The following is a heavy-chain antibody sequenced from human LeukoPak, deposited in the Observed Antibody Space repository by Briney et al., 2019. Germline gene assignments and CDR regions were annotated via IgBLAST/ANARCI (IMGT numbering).Heavy chain of an antibody. Sequence: GGSLRLSCAASGFTFSSYAMHWVRQAPGKGLEWVAVISYDGSNKYYADSVKGRFTISRDNSKNTLYLQMNSLRAEDTAVYYCAREHSSSSDYWGQGTLVTVSS. J-gene: IGHJ4*02. CDR1: GFTFSSYA. CDR3: AREHSSSSDY. V-gene: IGHV3-30*04. D-gene: IGHD6-13*01. CDR2: ISYDGSNK.